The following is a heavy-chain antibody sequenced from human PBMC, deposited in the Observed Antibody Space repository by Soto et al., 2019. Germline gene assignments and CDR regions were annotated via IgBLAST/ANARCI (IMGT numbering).Heavy chain of an antibody. Sequence: QVQLVESGGGVVQPGRSLRLSCAASGFTFSSYAMHWVRQAPGKGLEWVAVILYDGSNKYYADSVKGRFNISRDNSKNTRYLQMNSLRAEDTAVYYGARPRGGWASDYWGQGTLVTVSS. J-gene: IGHJ4*02. CDR1: GFTFSSYA. D-gene: IGHD1-26*01. CDR3: ARPRGGWASDY. CDR2: ILYDGSNK. V-gene: IGHV3-30-3*01.